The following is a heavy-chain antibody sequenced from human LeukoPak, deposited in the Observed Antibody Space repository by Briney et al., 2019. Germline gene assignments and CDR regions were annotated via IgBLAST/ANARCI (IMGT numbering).Heavy chain of an antibody. CDR1: GGSFSGYY. J-gene: IGHJ4*02. D-gene: IGHD2-15*01. CDR3: ARGRRSGGNFDY. Sequence: SETLSLTCAVYGGSFSGYYWSWIRQPPGKGLECIGEINHSGSTNYNPSLKSRVTISVDTSKNQFSLKLSSVTAADTAVYYCARGRRSGGNFDYWGQGTLVTVSS. CDR2: INHSGST. V-gene: IGHV4-34*01.